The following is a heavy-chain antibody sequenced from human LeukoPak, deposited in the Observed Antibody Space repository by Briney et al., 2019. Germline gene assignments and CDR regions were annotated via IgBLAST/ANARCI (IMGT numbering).Heavy chain of an antibody. CDR2: LNQDGSNE. Sequence: GGSLRLSCVASGFTFSNYWMSWVRQAPGKGLEWVASLNQDGSNEYYVDSVKGRFTISRDYAKNSLYLQMSSLRAEDTAVYYCARQGPQYYYGMDVWGQGTTVTVFS. V-gene: IGHV3-7*03. CDR3: ARQGPQYYYGMDV. J-gene: IGHJ6*02. CDR1: GFTFSNYW.